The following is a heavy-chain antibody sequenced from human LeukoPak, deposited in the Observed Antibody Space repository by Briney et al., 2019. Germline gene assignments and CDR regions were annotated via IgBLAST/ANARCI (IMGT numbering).Heavy chain of an antibody. CDR3: ASRGGYSYGYNY. CDR1: GFTFSSYS. V-gene: IGHV3-21*01. D-gene: IGHD5-18*01. J-gene: IGHJ4*02. CDR2: ISSSSSYI. Sequence: GGSLRLSCAASGFTFSSYSMNWVRQAPGKGLEWVSYISSSSSYIYYADSVKGRFTISRDNAKNSLYLQMNSLRAEDTAVYYRASRGGYSYGYNYWGQGTLVTVSS.